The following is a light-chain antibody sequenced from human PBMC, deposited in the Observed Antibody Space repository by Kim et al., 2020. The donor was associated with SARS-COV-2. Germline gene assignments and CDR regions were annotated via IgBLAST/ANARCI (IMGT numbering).Light chain of an antibody. CDR1: SSNIGSNY. V-gene: IGLV1-47*01. J-gene: IGLJ2*01. CDR3: AAWDDSLSGPV. Sequence: GQRFTISCSGSSSNIGSNYVYWYQQLPGTAPKLLIYRNNQRPSGVPDRFSGSKSGTSASLAISGLRSEDEADYYCAAWDDSLSGPVFGGGTQLTVL. CDR2: RNN.